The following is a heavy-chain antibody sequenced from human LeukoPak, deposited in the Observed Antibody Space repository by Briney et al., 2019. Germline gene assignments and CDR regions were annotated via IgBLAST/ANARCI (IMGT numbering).Heavy chain of an antibody. D-gene: IGHD1-26*01. CDR1: GFTLSSYT. J-gene: IGHJ4*02. V-gene: IGHV3-48*01. CDR2: ITSSSSTI. CDR3: ATSGCYRFDY. Sequence: GSLRLSCAASGFTLSSYTMNWVRQAPGKGLEWVSYITSSSSTIYYADSVKGRFTISRDNAKNSLYLQMNSLRVEDTAIYYCATSGCYRFDYWGQGTLVTVSS.